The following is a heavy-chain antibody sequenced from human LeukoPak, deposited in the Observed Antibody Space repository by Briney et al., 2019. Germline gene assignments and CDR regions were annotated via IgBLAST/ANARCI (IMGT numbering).Heavy chain of an antibody. CDR3: ARGRSSGWYVRPFDY. J-gene: IGHJ4*02. V-gene: IGHV4-4*07. CDR1: GASISSYY. D-gene: IGHD6-19*01. Sequence: SETLSLTCTVSGASISSYYWTWIRQPAGKGLEWIGRVYTSGSFNYNPSLKNRVTMSVDTSKNQFSLKLSSVTAADTAVYYCARGRSSGWYVRPFDYWGQGTLVTVSS. CDR2: VYTSGSF.